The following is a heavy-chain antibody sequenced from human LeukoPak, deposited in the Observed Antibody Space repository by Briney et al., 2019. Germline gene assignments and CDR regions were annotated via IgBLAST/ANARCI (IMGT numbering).Heavy chain of an antibody. Sequence: SETLSLTCAGAGGSISSSNWWSWVRQPPGKGLEWIGEIYHSGSTNYNPSLKSRVTISVDKSKNQFSLKLSSVTAADTAVYYCARHHTVAGLDYWGQGTLVTVSS. CDR1: GGSISSSNW. CDR3: ARHHTVAGLDY. V-gene: IGHV4-4*02. J-gene: IGHJ4*02. D-gene: IGHD6-19*01. CDR2: IYHSGST.